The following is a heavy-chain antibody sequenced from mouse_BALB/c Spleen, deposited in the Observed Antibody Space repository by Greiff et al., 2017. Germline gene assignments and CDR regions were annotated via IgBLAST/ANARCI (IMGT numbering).Heavy chain of an antibody. Sequence: VMLVESGPGLVAPSQSLSITCTVSGFSLTSYGVHWVRQPPGKGLEWLGVIWAGGSTNYNSALMSRLSISKDNSKSQVFLKMNSLQTDDTAMYYCARDRNYYGSSYVAYWGQGTLVTVSA. V-gene: IGHV2-9*02. D-gene: IGHD1-1*01. CDR2: IWAGGST. CDR1: GFSLTSYG. CDR3: ARDRNYYGSSYVAY. J-gene: IGHJ3*01.